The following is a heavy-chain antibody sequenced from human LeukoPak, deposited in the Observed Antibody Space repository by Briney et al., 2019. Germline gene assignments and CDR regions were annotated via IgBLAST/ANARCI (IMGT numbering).Heavy chain of an antibody. V-gene: IGHV3-23*01. CDR1: GFTFSSYA. Sequence: LTGGSLRLSCAASGFTFSSYAITWVRQAPGKGLEWVSAVSSNGAKTYYADSVKGRFTISRDNYKNMVFLQMNSLRAEDTAVYYCAKGGKWDVTPFDYWGQGTLVTVSS. CDR2: VSSNGAKT. J-gene: IGHJ4*02. CDR3: AKGGKWDVTPFDY. D-gene: IGHD1-26*01.